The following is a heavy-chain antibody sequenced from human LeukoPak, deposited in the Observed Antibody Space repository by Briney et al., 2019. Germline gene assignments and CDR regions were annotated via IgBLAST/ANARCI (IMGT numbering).Heavy chain of an antibody. CDR3: ATWRGSGWYYFDY. J-gene: IGHJ4*02. CDR1: GFTFSSYG. V-gene: IGHV3-30*03. Sequence: GRSLRLSCGASGFTFSSYGMHWVRQAPGKGLEGVAVISYDGSNKYYADSVKGRFTISRDNSKNTLYLQMNSLRAEDTAVYYCATWRGSGWYYFDYWGQGTLVTVSS. D-gene: IGHD6-19*01. CDR2: ISYDGSNK.